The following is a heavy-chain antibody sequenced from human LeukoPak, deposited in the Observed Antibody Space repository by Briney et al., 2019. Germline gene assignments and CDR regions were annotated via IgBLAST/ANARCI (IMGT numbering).Heavy chain of an antibody. J-gene: IGHJ3*02. Sequence: KPGESLKISCKGSGYSFTSYWIGWVRQMPGKGLEWMGIIYPGDSDTRYSPSFQGQVTISADKSISTAYLQWSSLKASDTAMYYCARQTRYSSSWADAFDIWGQGTMVTVSS. CDR2: IYPGDSDT. V-gene: IGHV5-51*01. D-gene: IGHD6-13*01. CDR1: GYSFTSYW. CDR3: ARQTRYSSSWADAFDI.